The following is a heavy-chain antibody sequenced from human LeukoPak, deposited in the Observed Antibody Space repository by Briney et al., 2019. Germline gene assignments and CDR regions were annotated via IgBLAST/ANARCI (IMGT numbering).Heavy chain of an antibody. CDR3: ARLPAARGVRAYYYFDY. V-gene: IGHV4-61*01. Sequence: SETLSLPCNVSGGPVSSGSYYWSWIRQPPGKGLEWIGYIYYSGSTNYNPSLKSRVTISVDTSKNQFSLKLSSVTAADTAVYYCARLPAARGVRAYYYFDYWGQGTLVTVSS. D-gene: IGHD3-10*01. CDR1: GGPVSSGSYY. J-gene: IGHJ4*02. CDR2: IYYSGST.